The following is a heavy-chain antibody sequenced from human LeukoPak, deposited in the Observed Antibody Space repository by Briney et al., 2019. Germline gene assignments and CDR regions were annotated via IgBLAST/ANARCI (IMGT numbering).Heavy chain of an antibody. CDR2: INWNSGSI. D-gene: IGHD6-19*01. CDR1: GFTFSSYS. Sequence: GGSLRLSCAASGFTFSSYSMNWVRQAPGKGLEWVSGINWNSGSIGYADSVKGRFTISRDNAKNSLYLQMNSLRPEDTALYFCAKDKGSGWSGIDHWGQGILVTVSS. V-gene: IGHV3-9*01. J-gene: IGHJ5*02. CDR3: AKDKGSGWSGIDH.